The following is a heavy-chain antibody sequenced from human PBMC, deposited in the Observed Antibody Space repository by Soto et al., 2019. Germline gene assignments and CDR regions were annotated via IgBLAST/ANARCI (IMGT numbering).Heavy chain of an antibody. D-gene: IGHD3-22*01. CDR3: AKMTRLLEAFAYYYYYYMDV. Sequence: EVQLVESGGGLVQPGRSLRLSCAASGFTFDDYAMHWVRQAPGKGLEWVSGISWNSGSIGYADSVKGRFTISRDNAKNSLYLQMNSLRAEDTALYYCAKMTRLLEAFAYYYYYYMDVWGKGTTVTVSS. CDR1: GFTFDDYA. V-gene: IGHV3-9*01. J-gene: IGHJ6*03. CDR2: ISWNSGSI.